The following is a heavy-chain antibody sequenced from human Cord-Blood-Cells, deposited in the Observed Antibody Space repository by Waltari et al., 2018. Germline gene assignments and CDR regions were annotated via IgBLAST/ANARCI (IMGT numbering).Heavy chain of an antibody. D-gene: IGHD2-2*01. CDR1: GFTFSSYA. J-gene: IGHJ5*02. Sequence: EVQLLESGGGLVQPVGSLRLSCAASGFTFSSYAMSWVRQAPGKGLEWVSAISGSGGSTYYADAVKGRFTISRDNSKNTLYLQMNSLRAEDTAVYYCAKDLGYCSSTSCYNWFDPWGQGTLVTVSS. CDR2: ISGSGGST. CDR3: AKDLGYCSSTSCYNWFDP. V-gene: IGHV3-23*01.